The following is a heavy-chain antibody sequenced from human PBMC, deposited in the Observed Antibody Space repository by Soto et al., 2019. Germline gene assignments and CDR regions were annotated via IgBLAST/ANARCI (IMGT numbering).Heavy chain of an antibody. V-gene: IGHV4-34*01. J-gene: IGHJ5*02. CDR1: GGSFSGYY. Sequence: SETLSLTCAVYGGSFSGYYWSWIRQPPGKGLEWIGEINHSGSTNYNPSLKSRVTISVDTSKNQFSLKLSSVTAADTAVYYCARVGSLRGYSGYEYGWSRRGCDPWGQGTLVTVSS. CDR2: INHSGST. CDR3: ARVGSLRGYSGYEYGWSRRGCDP. D-gene: IGHD5-12*01.